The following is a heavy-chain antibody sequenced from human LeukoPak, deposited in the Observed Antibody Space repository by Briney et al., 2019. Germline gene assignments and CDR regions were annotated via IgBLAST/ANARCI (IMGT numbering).Heavy chain of an antibody. CDR3: ARDLSRGSFDY. D-gene: IGHD3-22*01. V-gene: IGHV4-38-2*02. Sequence: PSETLSLTCAVSGYSISSGYYWGWIRQPPGKGPEWIGSMYHSGSTYYNPSLKSRVTISIDTSKNHFSLNLTSVTAADTAVYYSARDLSRGSFDYWGQGTLVTVSS. J-gene: IGHJ4*02. CDR1: GYSISSGYY. CDR2: MYHSGST.